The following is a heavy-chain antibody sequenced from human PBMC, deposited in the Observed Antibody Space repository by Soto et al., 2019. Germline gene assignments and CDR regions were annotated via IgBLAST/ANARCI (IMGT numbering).Heavy chain of an antibody. CDR3: ARDIGDFRFIVVVPAAIPFDF. CDR1: GYTFTSYG. V-gene: IGHV1-18*04. J-gene: IGHJ4*02. Sequence: ASVKVSCKASGYTFTSYGLSWVRQAPGQGLEWMGWISVYNGHTNYAQKLQGRVTMTTDTSTSTAYMELRSLRSDDTAVYYCARDIGDFRFIVVVPAAIPFDFRCQGPLLT. CDR2: ISVYNGHT. D-gene: IGHD2-2*01.